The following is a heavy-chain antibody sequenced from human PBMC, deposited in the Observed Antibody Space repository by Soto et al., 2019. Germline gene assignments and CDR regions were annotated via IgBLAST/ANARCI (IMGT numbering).Heavy chain of an antibody. CDR1: GGTFSSYA. J-gene: IGHJ3*02. D-gene: IGHD6-6*01. V-gene: IGHV1-69*13. Sequence: SVKVSCKASGGTFSSYAISWVRQAPGQGLEWMGGIIPIFGKANYAQKFQGRVTITADESTSTAYMELRSLRSDDTAVYYCARDVVRQLAPTPDAFEIWGQGTMVTVSS. CDR3: ARDVVRQLAPTPDAFEI. CDR2: IIPIFGKA.